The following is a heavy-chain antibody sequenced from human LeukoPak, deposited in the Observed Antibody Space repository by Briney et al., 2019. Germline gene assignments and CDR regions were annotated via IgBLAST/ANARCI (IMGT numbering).Heavy chain of an antibody. J-gene: IGHJ5*02. CDR1: GFAFSSNW. CDR2: IKQDGSEK. D-gene: IGHD6-13*01. V-gene: IGHV3-7*04. Sequence: GGSLRLSCAASGFAFSSNWMTWVRQAPGKGLEWVASIKQDGSEKYYVDSVKGRFTMSRDNAKNSLYLQMNSLRAEDTAVYYCARGHSSSPNWFDPWGQGTLVTASS. CDR3: ARGHSSSPNWFDP.